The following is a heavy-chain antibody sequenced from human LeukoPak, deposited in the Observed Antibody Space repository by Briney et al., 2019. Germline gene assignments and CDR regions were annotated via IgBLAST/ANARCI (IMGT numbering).Heavy chain of an antibody. J-gene: IGHJ4*02. D-gene: IGHD5-24*01. Sequence: SVKVSCKASGGTFSSYAISWVRQAPGQGLGWMGGIIPIFGTADYAQKFQGRVTITADESTSTAYMELSSLRSEDTAVYYCARDGLDGYNYWGFDYWGQGTLVTVSS. V-gene: IGHV1-69*13. CDR1: GGTFSSYA. CDR2: IIPIFGTA. CDR3: ARDGLDGYNYWGFDY.